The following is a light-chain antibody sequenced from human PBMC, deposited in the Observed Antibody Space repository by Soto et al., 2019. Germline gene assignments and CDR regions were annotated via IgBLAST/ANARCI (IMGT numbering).Light chain of an antibody. CDR3: SSYTRTSTLVV. V-gene: IGLV2-14*01. J-gene: IGLJ3*02. CDR1: SSDVGGYNY. CDR2: EVT. Sequence: QSALTQPASVSGSPGQSITISCTGTSSDVGGYNYVSWYQQHPGKAPKLLVFEVTGRPSGVSNRFSGSKSGSTASLTIAGLRAEDEADYYGSSYTRTSTLVVFGGGTQLTVL.